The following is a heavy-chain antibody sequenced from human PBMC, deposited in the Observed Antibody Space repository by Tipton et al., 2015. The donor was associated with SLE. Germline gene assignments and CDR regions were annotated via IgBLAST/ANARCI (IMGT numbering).Heavy chain of an antibody. CDR1: GYTFIHKG. Sequence: QLVQSGVEGKKPGASVKVSCKASGYTFIHKGISWVRQAPGQGLEFMGWISVYNGYTNYAQKFQGRVTLTTDTSTSTAYMELRSLRSGDTAVYYCARVVVGAFDYWGQGTLVTISS. J-gene: IGHJ4*02. CDR2: ISVYNGYT. D-gene: IGHD2-15*01. V-gene: IGHV1-18*01. CDR3: ARVVVGAFDY.